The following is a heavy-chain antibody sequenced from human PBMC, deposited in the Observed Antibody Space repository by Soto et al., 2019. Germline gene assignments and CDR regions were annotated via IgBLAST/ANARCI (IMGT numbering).Heavy chain of an antibody. CDR1: GGSISSYY. Sequence: QVQLQESGPGLVKPSETLSLTCTVSGGSISSYYWSWIRQPPGKGLEWIGYIYYSGSTNYNPSLKSRVTISVDTSKNQFSLKLSSVTAADTAVYYCARQSLRWAYFDYWGQGTLVTVSS. V-gene: IGHV4-59*08. J-gene: IGHJ4*02. D-gene: IGHD4-17*01. CDR3: ARQSLRWAYFDY. CDR2: IYYSGST.